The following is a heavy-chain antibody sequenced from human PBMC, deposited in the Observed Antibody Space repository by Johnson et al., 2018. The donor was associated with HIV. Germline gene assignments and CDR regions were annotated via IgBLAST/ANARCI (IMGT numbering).Heavy chain of an antibody. J-gene: IGHJ3*02. D-gene: IGHD6-19*01. CDR1: GFTFSSYA. CDR2: ISFAGDNK. Sequence: QVQLVESGGGVVQPGRSLRLSCAASGFTFSSYAMHWVRQAPGKGLEWVSVISFAGDNKSYADSVKGRFTISRDNSKNTLYLQMNSLRAEDTAVYYCAKDRGWLAPGIITSDAFDSWGQGTMVTVSS. CDR3: AKDRGWLAPGIITSDAFDS. V-gene: IGHV3-30-3*01.